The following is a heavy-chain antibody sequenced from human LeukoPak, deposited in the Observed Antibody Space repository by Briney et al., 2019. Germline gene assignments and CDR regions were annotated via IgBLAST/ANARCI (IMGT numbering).Heavy chain of an antibody. CDR2: INPNSGGT. J-gene: IGHJ4*02. D-gene: IGHD3-22*01. CDR1: GYTFTGYY. V-gene: IGHV1-2*02. CDR3: ARLGIYYDSSGYLPDY. Sequence: AASVKVSCKASGYTFTGYYMHWVRQAPGQGLEWMGWINPNSGGTNYAQKFQGRVTMTRDTSITTAYMELSSLISDDTAVYYCARLGIYYDSSGYLPDYWGQGTLVTVSS.